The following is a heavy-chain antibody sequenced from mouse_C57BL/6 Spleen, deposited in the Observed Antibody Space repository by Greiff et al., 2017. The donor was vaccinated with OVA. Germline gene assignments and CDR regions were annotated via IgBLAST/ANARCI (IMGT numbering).Heavy chain of an antibody. J-gene: IGHJ2*01. Sequence: LQESGAELVRPGASVKMSCKASGYTFTSYNMHWVKQTPRQGLEWIGAIYPGNGDTSYNQKFKGKATLTVDKSSSTAYMQLSSLTSEDSAVYFCARSYYGSSPYYFDYWGQGTTLTVSS. CDR2: IYPGNGDT. CDR1: GYTFTSYN. V-gene: IGHV1-12*01. CDR3: ARSYYGSSPYYFDY. D-gene: IGHD1-1*01.